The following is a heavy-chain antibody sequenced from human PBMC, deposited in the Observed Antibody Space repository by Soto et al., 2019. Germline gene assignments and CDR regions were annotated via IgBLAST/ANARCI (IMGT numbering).Heavy chain of an antibody. J-gene: IGHJ5*02. Sequence: PGGSLRLSCAASGFTFTNAWMSWVRQAPGKGLEWVGRIKRETDGGTTDYAAPVKGRFTISRDDSRNTLYLQMNNLKTDDTALYYCTTAATTVTTIDPWGQGTLVTVSS. CDR2: IKRETDGGTT. V-gene: IGHV3-15*01. D-gene: IGHD4-17*01. CDR1: GFTFTNAW. CDR3: TTAATTVTTIDP.